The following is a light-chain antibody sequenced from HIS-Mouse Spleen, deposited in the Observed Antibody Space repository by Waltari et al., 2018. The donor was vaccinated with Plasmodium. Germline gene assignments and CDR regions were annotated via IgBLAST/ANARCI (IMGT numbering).Light chain of an antibody. CDR3: QSADSSGTPNWV. Sequence: SYELTQPPSVSVSPGQTARLTCSGDALPKQYPYWSQQKPGQAPVLVIYKDSERPSGIPERFSGSSSGTTVTLTISGVQAEDEADYYCQSADSSGTPNWVFGGGTKLTVL. V-gene: IGLV3-25*03. J-gene: IGLJ3*02. CDR2: KDS. CDR1: ALPKQY.